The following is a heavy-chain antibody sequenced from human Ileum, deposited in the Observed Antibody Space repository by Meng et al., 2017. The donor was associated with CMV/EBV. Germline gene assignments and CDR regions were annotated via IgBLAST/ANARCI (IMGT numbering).Heavy chain of an antibody. Sequence: DQVQQSGPGLVKPSQTPSLTCAISGDSVSSKSVTWNWIRQSPSRGLEWLGRTYYRSKWYNDYAVSVKSRITINPDTSRNHFFLQLSSVSPEDTAVYYCARNIFEDQMLPFDYWGQGTLVTVSS. CDR1: GDSVSSKSVT. D-gene: IGHD2-2*01. CDR2: TYYRSKWYN. V-gene: IGHV6-1*01. J-gene: IGHJ4*02. CDR3: ARNIFEDQMLPFDY.